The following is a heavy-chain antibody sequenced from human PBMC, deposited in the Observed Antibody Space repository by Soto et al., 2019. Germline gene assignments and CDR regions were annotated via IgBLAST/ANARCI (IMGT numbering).Heavy chain of an antibody. V-gene: IGHV1-69*13. CDR2: IIPIFGTA. D-gene: IGHD2-2*02. J-gene: IGHJ6*02. CDR3: ARGRRIVVVPAAIHYYYYGMDV. Sequence: SVKVSCKASGGTFSSYAISWVRQAPGQGLEWMGGIIPIFGTANYAQKFQGRVTITADESTSTAYMELSSLRSEDTAVYYCARGRRIVVVPAAIHYYYYGMDVWGQGTTVTVSS. CDR1: GGTFSSYA.